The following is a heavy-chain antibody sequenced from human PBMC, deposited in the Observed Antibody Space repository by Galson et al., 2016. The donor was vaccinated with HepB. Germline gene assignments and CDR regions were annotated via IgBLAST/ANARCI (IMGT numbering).Heavy chain of an antibody. CDR3: AREGYGGIDAFGI. J-gene: IGHJ3*02. D-gene: IGHD4-23*01. CDR2: ISVYNGDT. Sequence: CKASGYTFRNFVINWVRQAPGQGLEWMGRISVYNGDTSFAQNLQVRATLTTDTSSNTAYMELRSLRPDDTALYYCAREGYGGIDAFGIWGQGTMVIVSS. V-gene: IGHV1-18*04. CDR1: GYTFRNFV.